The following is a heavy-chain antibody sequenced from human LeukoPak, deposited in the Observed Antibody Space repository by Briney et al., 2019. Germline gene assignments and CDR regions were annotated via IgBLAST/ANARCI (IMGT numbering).Heavy chain of an antibody. V-gene: IGHV3-21*01. CDR1: GFTFSSYS. D-gene: IGHD1-7*01. J-gene: IGHJ4*02. Sequence: GGSLRLSCAASGFTFSSYSMNWVRQAPGKGLEWVSSISSSSYIYYADSVKGRFTISRDNAKNSLYLQMNSLRAEDTAVYYCARDREYGITGTTFPLYYFDYWGQGTLVTVSS. CDR2: ISSSSYI. CDR3: ARDREYGITGTTFPLYYFDY.